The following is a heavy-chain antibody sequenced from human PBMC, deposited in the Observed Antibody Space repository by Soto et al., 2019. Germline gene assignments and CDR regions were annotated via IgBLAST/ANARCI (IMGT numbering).Heavy chain of an antibody. CDR1: GFTFSSYG. Sequence: GSLRLSCAASGFTFSSYGMHWVRQAPGKGLEWVAVIWYDGSNKYYADSVKGRFTISRDNSKNTLYLQMNSLRAEDTAVYYCARVSASQLSDYWGQGTLVTVSS. CDR2: IWYDGSNK. D-gene: IGHD6-13*01. V-gene: IGHV3-33*01. J-gene: IGHJ4*02. CDR3: ARVSASQLSDY.